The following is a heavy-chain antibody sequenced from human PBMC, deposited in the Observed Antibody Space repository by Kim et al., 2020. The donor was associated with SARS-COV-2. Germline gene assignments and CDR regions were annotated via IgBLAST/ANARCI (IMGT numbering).Heavy chain of an antibody. CDR3: ARGGYGDYVDYYYGMDV. Sequence: ASVKVSCKASGYTFTGYYMHWVRQAPGQGLEWMGRINPNSGGTNYAQKFQGRVTMTRDTSISTAYMELSRLRSDDTAVYYCARGGYGDYVDYYYGMDVWGQGTTVTVSS. D-gene: IGHD4-17*01. J-gene: IGHJ6*02. CDR1: GYTFTGYY. V-gene: IGHV1-2*06. CDR2: INPNSGGT.